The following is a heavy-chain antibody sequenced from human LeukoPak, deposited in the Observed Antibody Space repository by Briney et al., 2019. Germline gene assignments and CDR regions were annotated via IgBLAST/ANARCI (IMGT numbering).Heavy chain of an antibody. J-gene: IGHJ4*02. CDR3: ARDGNYYDSSGRRPDY. D-gene: IGHD3-22*01. CDR2: ISAYNGNT. CDR1: GYTFTSYG. Sequence: ASVKVSCKASGYTFTSYGISWVRQAPGQGLGWMGWISAYNGNTNYAQKLQGRVTMTTDTSTSTAYMELRSLRSDDTAVYYCARDGNYYDSSGRRPDYWGQGTLVTVSS. V-gene: IGHV1-18*01.